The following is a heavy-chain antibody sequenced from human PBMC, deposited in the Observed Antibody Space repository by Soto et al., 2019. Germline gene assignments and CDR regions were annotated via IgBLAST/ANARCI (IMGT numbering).Heavy chain of an antibody. CDR2: IIPIFGTA. Sequence: QVQLVQSGAEVKKPGSSVKVSCKASGGTFSSYAISWVRQAPGQGLEWMGGIIPIFGTANYAPKFQGRVKITADESTSTAYMELSSLRSEDTAVYYCARCIVVVPAAMPDRYHYCMDVWGQGTTVTVSS. J-gene: IGHJ6*02. V-gene: IGHV1-69*01. CDR1: GGTFSSYA. D-gene: IGHD2-2*01. CDR3: ARCIVVVPAAMPDRYHYCMDV.